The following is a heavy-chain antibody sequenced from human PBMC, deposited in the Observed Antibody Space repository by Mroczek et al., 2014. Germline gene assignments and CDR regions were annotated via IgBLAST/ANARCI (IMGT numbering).Heavy chain of an antibody. CDR1: GFTFSSYA. CDR2: ISYDGSNK. V-gene: IGHV3-30-3*01. CDR3: ARDGHDFAGAFDI. J-gene: IGHJ3*02. D-gene: IGHD5-12*01. Sequence: ESGGGVVQPGRSLRLSCAASGFTFSSYAMHWVRQAPGKGLEWVAVISYDGSNKYYADSVKGRFTISRDNSKNTLYLQMNSLRAEDTAVYYCARDGHDFAGAFDIVGQGTMVTVSS.